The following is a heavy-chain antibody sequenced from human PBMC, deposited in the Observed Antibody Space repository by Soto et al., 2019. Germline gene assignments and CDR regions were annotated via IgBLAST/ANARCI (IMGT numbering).Heavy chain of an antibody. CDR1: GYTFTRYT. J-gene: IGHJ5*02. V-gene: IGHV1-3*01. CDR2: INPDNGNT. Sequence: DSVKVSCKASGYTFTRYTMNWVRQAPGQRLEWMGWINPDNGNTKSSQKFQGRVIITRDTSASTAYMDLSSLRSEDTAVYYCARGIATGQLDPWGQGTLVTVS. CDR3: ARGIATGQLDP. D-gene: IGHD2-15*01.